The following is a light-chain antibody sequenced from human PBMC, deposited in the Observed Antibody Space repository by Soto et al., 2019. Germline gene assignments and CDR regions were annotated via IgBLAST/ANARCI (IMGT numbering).Light chain of an antibody. J-gene: IGLJ1*01. CDR3: QSYDSSLYV. V-gene: IGLV1-40*01. Sequence: QTVVTQPPSVSGAPGQRVTISCTGSSSNIGAGYDVHWYQQLPGTAPKLLISGNTNRPSGVPDRFSGSKSGTSASLAITGLQAEDEADYYCQSYDSSLYVFGTGTKLTVL. CDR1: SSNIGAGYD. CDR2: GNT.